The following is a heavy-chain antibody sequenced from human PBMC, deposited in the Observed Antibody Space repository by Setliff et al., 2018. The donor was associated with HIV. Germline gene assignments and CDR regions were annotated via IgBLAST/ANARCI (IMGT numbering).Heavy chain of an antibody. CDR2: IIESGGT. J-gene: IGHJ4*02. Sequence: GGSLRLSCAASGFIVTDYGMTWVRQAPGKGLEWVSAIIESGGTFYTDSVKGRFTISRDNSKNTLYLQMNSLRAEDTAVYYCAREGKIDYWGQGTLVTVSS. CDR1: GFIVTDYG. V-gene: IGHV3-23*01. D-gene: IGHD3-10*01. CDR3: AREGKIDY.